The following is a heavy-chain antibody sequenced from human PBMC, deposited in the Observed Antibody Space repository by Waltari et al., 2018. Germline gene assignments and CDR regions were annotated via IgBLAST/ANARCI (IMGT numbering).Heavy chain of an antibody. D-gene: IGHD1-7*01. CDR1: GGSFSGYY. J-gene: IGHJ5*02. CDR3: ARTAIRNYGWFEP. CDR2: INHSGST. V-gene: IGHV4-34*01. Sequence: QVQLQQWGAGLLKPSETLSLTCAVYGGSFSGYYWSWIRQPPGKGLEWIGEINHSGSTNYNPSLKSRVTISVDTSKNQFSLKLSSVTAADTAVYYCARTAIRNYGWFEPWGQGTLVTVSS.